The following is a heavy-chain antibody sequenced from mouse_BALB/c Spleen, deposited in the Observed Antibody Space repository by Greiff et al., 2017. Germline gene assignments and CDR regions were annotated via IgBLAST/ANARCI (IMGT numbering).Heavy chain of an antibody. CDR3: ARYPGAY. Sequence: EVMLVESGGGLVQPGGSRKLSCAASGFTFSSFGMHWVRQAPEKGLEWVAYISSGSSTIYYADTVKGRFTISRDNPKNTLFLQMTSLRSEDTAMYYCARYPGAYWGQGTLVTVSA. J-gene: IGHJ3*01. V-gene: IGHV5-17*02. CDR1: GFTFSSFG. CDR2: ISSGSSTI.